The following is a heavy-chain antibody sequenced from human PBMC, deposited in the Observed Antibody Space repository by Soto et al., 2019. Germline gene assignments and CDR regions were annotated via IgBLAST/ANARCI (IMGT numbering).Heavy chain of an antibody. V-gene: IGHV1-69*01. D-gene: IGHD1-26*01. CDR2: IIPMSGTT. J-gene: IGHJ4*02. CDR3: ARNGFSGSYWGN. CDR1: GGTFYYG. Sequence: QVQLVQSGAEVKKPGSSVKVSCKASGGTFYYGISWVRQAPGQGLEWMGGIIPMSGTTNYAQKFQDRVTITADESTTTVHLELSSLRLEDTAVYYCARNGFSGSYWGNWGQGTLVTVSS.